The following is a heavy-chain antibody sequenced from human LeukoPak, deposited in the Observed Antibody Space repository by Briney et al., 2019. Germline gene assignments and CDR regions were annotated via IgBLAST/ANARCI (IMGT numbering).Heavy chain of an antibody. J-gene: IGHJ4*02. D-gene: IGHD5-18*01. CDR2: FDPEDGET. Sequence: ASVTVSFTVSGYTLTELSMHWVRQAPGKGLEWMGGFDPEDGETIYAQKFQGRVTMTEDTSTDTAYMELSSLRSEDTAVYYCATDLASRGYSYLDYWGQGTLVTVSS. CDR3: ATDLASRGYSYLDY. CDR1: GYTLTELS. V-gene: IGHV1-24*01.